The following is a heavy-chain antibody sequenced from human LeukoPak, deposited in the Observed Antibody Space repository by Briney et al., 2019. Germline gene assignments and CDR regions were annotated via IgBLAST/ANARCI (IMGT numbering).Heavy chain of an antibody. CDR2: ISSSSSYI. J-gene: IGHJ4*02. Sequence: GGSLRLSCAASGFTFSSYSMNWVRQAPGKGLEWVSSISSSSSYIYYADSVKGRFTISRDNAKNSLYLQMNSLRAEDTALYYCAKASLYYYGSGSFFDYWGQGTLVTVSS. CDR1: GFTFSSYS. D-gene: IGHD3-10*01. V-gene: IGHV3-21*04. CDR3: AKASLYYYGSGSFFDY.